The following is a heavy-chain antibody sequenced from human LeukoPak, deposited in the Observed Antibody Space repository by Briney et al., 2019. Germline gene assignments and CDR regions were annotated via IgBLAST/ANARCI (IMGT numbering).Heavy chain of an antibody. CDR3: ARGPLRFLYRFYYYYMDV. CDR1: GGSISSSSYY. D-gene: IGHD3-3*01. Sequence: PSETLSLTCTVSGGSISSSSYYWGWIRQPPGKGLEWIGSIYYSGSTYYNPSLKSRVTISVDTSKNQFSLKLSSVTAADTAVYYCARGPLRFLYRFYYYYMDVWGKGTTVTVSS. CDR2: IYYSGST. J-gene: IGHJ6*03. V-gene: IGHV4-39*01.